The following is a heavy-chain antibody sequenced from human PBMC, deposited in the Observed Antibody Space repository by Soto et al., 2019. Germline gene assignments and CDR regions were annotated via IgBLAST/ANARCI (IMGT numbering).Heavy chain of an antibody. CDR3: ARALSAVAAPPFDI. D-gene: IGHD6-19*01. Sequence: PGGSLILSCAASGFTFSSYDMHWVRQATGKGLEWVSAIGTAGDTYYPGSVKGRFTISRENAKNSLYLRMNSLRAGDTAVYYCARALSAVAAPPFDIWGQGTMVTVSS. CDR1: GFTFSSYD. V-gene: IGHV3-13*01. J-gene: IGHJ3*02. CDR2: IGTAGDT.